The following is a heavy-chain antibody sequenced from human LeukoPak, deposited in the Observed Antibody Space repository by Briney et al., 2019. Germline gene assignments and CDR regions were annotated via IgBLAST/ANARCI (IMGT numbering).Heavy chain of an antibody. CDR1: GGSISSYY. CDR3: ARGSLSVAATRGEPPSFDY. CDR2: IYTSGST. J-gene: IGHJ4*02. V-gene: IGHV4-4*07. Sequence: SETLSLTCTVSGGSISSYYWSWIRQPAGKGLEWIGRIYTSGSTNYNPSLKSRVTMSVDTSKNQFSLKLSSVTAADTAVYYCARGSLSVAATRGEPPSFDYWGQGTLVTVSS. D-gene: IGHD2-15*01.